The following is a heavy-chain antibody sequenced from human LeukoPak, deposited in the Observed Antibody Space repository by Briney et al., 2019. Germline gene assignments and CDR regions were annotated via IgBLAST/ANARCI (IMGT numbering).Heavy chain of an antibody. CDR1: GFTFSSYE. V-gene: IGHV3-48*03. CDR2: ISSSGSTI. CDR3: ARDSRGCSGGSCYLDY. Sequence: GGSLRLSCVASGFTFSSYEVNWVRQARGEGLEWVSYISSSGSTIYYADSVKGRFTISRDNAKNSLYLQMKSLRAEDTAVYYCARDSRGCSGGSCYLDYWGQGTLVTVSS. J-gene: IGHJ4*02. D-gene: IGHD2-15*01.